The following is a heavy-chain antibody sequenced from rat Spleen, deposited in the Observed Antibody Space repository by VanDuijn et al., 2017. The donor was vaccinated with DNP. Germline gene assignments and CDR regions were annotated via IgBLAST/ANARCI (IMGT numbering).Heavy chain of an antibody. CDR2: INKDGNTI. J-gene: IGHJ2*01. V-gene: IGHV4-2*01. D-gene: IGHD1-4*01. CDR3: ASRPPPTRGPFDY. Sequence: EVKLVESGGGLVQPGRSLKLSCAASGFNFNDYWMAWVRQAPGKGLEWIGQINKDGNTINYSPSLKDEFTISRDKAQNTLYLQMGKLGSGDTAIYYCASRPPPTRGPFDYWGQGVTVTVSS. CDR1: GFNFNDYW.